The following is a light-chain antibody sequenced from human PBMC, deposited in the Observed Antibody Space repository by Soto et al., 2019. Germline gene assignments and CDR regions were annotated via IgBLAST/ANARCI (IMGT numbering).Light chain of an antibody. CDR1: KNDIGVYDF. V-gene: IGLV2-11*01. CDR3: CSYAGSYTHV. CDR2: DVS. J-gene: IGLJ1*01. Sequence: QSALTQPPSASGSPGQSVTISCTGTKNDIGVYDFVSWYQHHPGKAPRLIIYDVSQRPSGVPDRFSASKSGNTASLTISGLQAEDEADYYCCSYAGSYTHVFGSGTKVTVL.